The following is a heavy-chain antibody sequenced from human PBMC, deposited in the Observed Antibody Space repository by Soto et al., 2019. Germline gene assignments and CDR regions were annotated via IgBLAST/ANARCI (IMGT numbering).Heavy chain of an antibody. D-gene: IGHD3-22*01. CDR2: IDPSDSQT. V-gene: IGHV5-10-1*01. Sequence: WESLKISCKGSGYSFAGYWITWVRQKPGKGLEWMGRIDPSDSQTYYSPSFRGHVTISVTKSITTVFLQWSSLRASDTAMYYCARQIYDSDTGPNFQYYFDSWGQGNTVTV. J-gene: IGHJ4*02. CDR1: GYSFAGYW. CDR3: ARQIYDSDTGPNFQYYFDS.